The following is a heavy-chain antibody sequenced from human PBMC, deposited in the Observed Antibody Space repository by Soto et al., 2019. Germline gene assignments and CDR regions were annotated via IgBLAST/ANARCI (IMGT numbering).Heavy chain of an antibody. J-gene: IGHJ6*02. D-gene: IGHD5-12*01. V-gene: IGHV1-24*01. CDR1: GYTLTELS. Sequence: ASVKVSCNVSGYTLTELSMHWVRQAPGKGREWMGGIDPEDGETIYAQKFQGRVTTTEDTTTDTAYMEQSSLRSEDTAVYYCALGVYDRGGYYYYGMDVWGQGTTVTVSS. CDR2: IDPEDGET. CDR3: ALGVYDRGGYYYYGMDV.